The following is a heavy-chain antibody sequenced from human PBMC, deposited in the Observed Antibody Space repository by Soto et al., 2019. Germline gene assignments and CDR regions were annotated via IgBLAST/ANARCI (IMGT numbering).Heavy chain of an antibody. CDR1: GYTFTSYA. D-gene: IGHD6-19*01. Sequence: QVQLVQSGAEVKKPGASVKVSCKASGYTFTSYAMHWVRQAPGQRLEWMGWINAGNGNTKYSQKFQGRVTITSDTSASTDDMELSRLRSEDTAVSYCARDLAGWTDYWGQGTLVNVSA. V-gene: IGHV1-3*01. J-gene: IGHJ4*02. CDR2: INAGNGNT. CDR3: ARDLAGWTDY.